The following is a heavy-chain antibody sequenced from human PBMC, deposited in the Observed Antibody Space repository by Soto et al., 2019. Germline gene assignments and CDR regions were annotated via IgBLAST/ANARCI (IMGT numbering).Heavy chain of an antibody. J-gene: IGHJ6*02. V-gene: IGHV1-46*01. D-gene: IGHD2-2*02. CDR3: ASGLGLYCSSTSCYMRYYGMDV. CDR2: INPSGGST. CDR1: GYTFTSYY. Sequence: ASVKVSCKASGYTFTSYYMHCVRQAPGQGLEWMGIINPSGGSTSYAQKFQGRVTMTRDTSTSTVYMELSSLRSEDTAVYYCASGLGLYCSSTSCYMRYYGMDVWGQGTTVTVSS.